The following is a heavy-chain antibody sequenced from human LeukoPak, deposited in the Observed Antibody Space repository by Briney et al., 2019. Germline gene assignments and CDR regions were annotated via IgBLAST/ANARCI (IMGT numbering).Heavy chain of an antibody. J-gene: IGHJ4*02. V-gene: IGHV3-7*01. CDR2: IKQDGYEK. Sequence: PGGSLRLSCAASGFTFSGYWMSWVRQTPEKGLEWVANIKQDGYEKYYVDSVKGRFTISRDNAKNSLYLQMNGLRADDTAVYYCARDKIVGPTTLDYWGQGTLVTASS. CDR1: GFTFSGYW. D-gene: IGHD1-26*01. CDR3: ARDKIVGPTTLDY.